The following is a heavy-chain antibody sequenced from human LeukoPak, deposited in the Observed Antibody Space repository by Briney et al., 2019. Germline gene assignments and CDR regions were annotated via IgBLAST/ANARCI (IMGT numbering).Heavy chain of an antibody. V-gene: IGHV4-59*11. J-gene: IGHJ6*03. D-gene: IGHD1-1*01. Sequence: SETLSLTCTVSGGSISSHYWSWIRQPPGKGLEWIGYIYYSGSTNYNPSLKSRVTISVDTSKNQFSLKLSSVPAADTAVYYCARDRVGSGTGEYYMDVWGKGTTVTVSS. CDR2: IYYSGST. CDR1: GGSISSHY. CDR3: ARDRVGSGTGEYYMDV.